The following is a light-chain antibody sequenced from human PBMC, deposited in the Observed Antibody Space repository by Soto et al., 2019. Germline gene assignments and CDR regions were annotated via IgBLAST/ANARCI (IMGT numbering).Light chain of an antibody. V-gene: IGLV7-43*01. CDR1: TGAVTSGYY. Sequence: QTVVTQEPSLTVSPGGTVTRTCASSTGAVTSGYYPSWFQQKPGQAPRALIYSTNSKHSWTPARFSGSLLGGKAALTLSGVQPEDEAAYYCLLYFGGARVFGGGTKLTVL. J-gene: IGLJ2*01. CDR3: LLYFGGARV. CDR2: STN.